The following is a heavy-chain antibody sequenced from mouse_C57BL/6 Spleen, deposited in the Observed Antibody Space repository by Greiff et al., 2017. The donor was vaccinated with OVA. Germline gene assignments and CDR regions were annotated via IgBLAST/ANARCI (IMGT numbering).Heavy chain of an antibody. D-gene: IGHD2-3*01. J-gene: IGHJ2*01. Sequence: VQLQQSGAELVKPGASVKLSCKASGYTFTSYWMHWVKQRPGQGLEWIGMIHPNSGSTNYNEKFKSKATLTVDKSSSTAYMQLSSLTSEDSAVYYCARGIYDGYPFDYWGQGTTLTVSS. CDR2: IHPNSGST. V-gene: IGHV1-64*01. CDR3: ARGIYDGYPFDY. CDR1: GYTFTSYW.